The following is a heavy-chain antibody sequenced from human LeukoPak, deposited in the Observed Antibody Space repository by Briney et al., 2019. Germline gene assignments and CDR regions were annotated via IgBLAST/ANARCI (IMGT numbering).Heavy chain of an antibody. CDR2: ISYDGSNK. J-gene: IGHJ6*02. D-gene: IGHD2-21*01. CDR1: GFTFSSYG. Sequence: GGSLRLSRAASGFTFSSYGMHWVRQAPGKGLEWVAVISYDGSNKYYADSVKGRFTISRDNSKNTLYLQMNSLRAEDTAVYYCANYVASYGMDVWGQGTTVTVSS. V-gene: IGHV3-30*18. CDR3: ANYVASYGMDV.